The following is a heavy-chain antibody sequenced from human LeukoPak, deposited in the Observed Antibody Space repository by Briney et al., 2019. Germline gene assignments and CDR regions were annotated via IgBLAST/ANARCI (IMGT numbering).Heavy chain of an antibody. CDR1: GYTFTSYG. D-gene: IGHD6-19*01. V-gene: IGHV1-18*04. J-gene: IGHJ4*02. CDR2: ISAYNGNT. Sequence: GASVKVSCKASGYTFTSYGISWVRQAPGQGLEWMGWISAYNGNTNYAQKLQGRVTMTTDTSTSTAYMELRSLRSDDTAVYYCARYKGYSSGWYVPNPTFDYWGQGTLVTVSS. CDR3: ARYKGYSSGWYVPNPTFDY.